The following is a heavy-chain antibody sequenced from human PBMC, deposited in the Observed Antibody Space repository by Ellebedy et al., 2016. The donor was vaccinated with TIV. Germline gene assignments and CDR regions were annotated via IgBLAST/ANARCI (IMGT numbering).Heavy chain of an antibody. CDR3: ARDPEWGALDI. D-gene: IGHD1-26*01. CDR2: ITKDGSER. CDR1: GFTFTCCS. J-gene: IGHJ3*02. Sequence: GGSLRLSCAASGFTFTCCSMSWVRQAPGKGLEWVASITKDGSERNYVHSVKGRFTISRDNLKNSLSLNMDSLRVEDTALYYCARDPEWGALDIWGQGTMVTVSS. V-gene: IGHV3-7*01.